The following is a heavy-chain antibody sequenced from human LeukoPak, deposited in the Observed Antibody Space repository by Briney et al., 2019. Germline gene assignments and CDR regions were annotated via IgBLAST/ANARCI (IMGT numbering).Heavy chain of an antibody. V-gene: IGHV3-11*01. J-gene: IGHJ6*02. D-gene: IGHD5-18*01. Sequence: GGSLRLSCAASGFTFSDYYISWIRQAPGKGLEWVSYISSGGSTIYYADSVKGRFTISRDNAKNSLYLQMNSLRAEDTAVYYCASGGGFGYSYGSGDGMDVWGQGTTATVSS. CDR2: ISSGGSTI. CDR1: GFTFSDYY. CDR3: ASGGGFGYSYGSGDGMDV.